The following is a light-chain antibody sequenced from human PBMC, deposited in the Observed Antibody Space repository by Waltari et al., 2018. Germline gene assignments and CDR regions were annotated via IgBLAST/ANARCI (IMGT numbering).Light chain of an antibody. CDR2: DAS. J-gene: IGKJ5*01. Sequence: DIQMTQSPSSLSASVGDRVTTTCRASQTISTFLNWYQQKPGKAPRVLIYDASSLQSGVPSRFSGSGSGTDFTLTISSLQPEDFATYYCQQSYTSPASTFGQGTRLEIK. CDR1: QTISTF. V-gene: IGKV1-39*01. CDR3: QQSYTSPAST.